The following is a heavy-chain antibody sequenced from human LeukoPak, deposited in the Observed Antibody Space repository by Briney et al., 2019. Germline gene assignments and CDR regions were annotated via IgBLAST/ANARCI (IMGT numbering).Heavy chain of an antibody. V-gene: IGHV4-39*07. J-gene: IGHJ5*02. CDR3: ARESLTWLQSRTSWFDP. CDR1: GGSISSSTYF. Sequence: SETLSLTCTVSGGSISSSTYFWGWIRQPPGKGLEWIGTIYYSGSTYYNPSLKSRVTISVDSSKNQFSLRLSSVTASDTAVYYCARESLTWLQSRTSWFDPWGQGTLVTVSS. D-gene: IGHD5-24*01. CDR2: IYYSGST.